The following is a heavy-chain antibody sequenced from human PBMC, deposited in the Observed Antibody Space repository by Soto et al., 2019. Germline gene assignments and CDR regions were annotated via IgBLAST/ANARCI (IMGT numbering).Heavy chain of an antibody. J-gene: IGHJ6*02. Sequence: LSLTCTVSGGSISSGGYYWSWIRQHPGKGLEWIGYIYYSGSTYYNPSLKSRVTISVDTSKNQFSLKLSSVTAADTAVYYCARDGLRSTYYYYGMDVWGQGTTVTVSS. CDR3: ARDGLRSTYYYYGMDV. CDR1: GGSISSGGYY. V-gene: IGHV4-31*03. CDR2: IYYSGST. D-gene: IGHD4-17*01.